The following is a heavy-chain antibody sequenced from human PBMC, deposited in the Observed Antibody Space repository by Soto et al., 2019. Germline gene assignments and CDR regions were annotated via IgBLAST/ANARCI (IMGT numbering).Heavy chain of an antibody. J-gene: IGHJ4*02. D-gene: IGHD3-10*01. CDR3: ATQARDYYGSGTFDY. V-gene: IGHV1-24*01. CDR2: FAPEDGET. CDR1: GYTLTAFS. Sequence: ASVKVSCKVSGYTLTAFSMHWVRQAPGKGLEWMGGFAPEDGETIYAQKFQGRVTMTEDTSTDTAYMELSSLRSEDTAVYYCATQARDYYGSGTFDYWGQGTLVTVS.